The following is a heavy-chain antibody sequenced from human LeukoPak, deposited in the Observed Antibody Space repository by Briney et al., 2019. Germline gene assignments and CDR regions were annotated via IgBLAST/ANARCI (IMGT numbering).Heavy chain of an antibody. CDR1: GGSISSYY. Sequence: SETLSLTCTVSGGSISSYYWGWIRQPAGKGLEWIGRIYTSGSTNYTPSLNRRVTMSVDTSKNQFSLNLSSVTAADTAVYYCARELGSTEFDPWGQGTLVTVSS. CDR3: ARELGSTEFDP. V-gene: IGHV4-4*07. CDR2: IYTSGST. J-gene: IGHJ5*02.